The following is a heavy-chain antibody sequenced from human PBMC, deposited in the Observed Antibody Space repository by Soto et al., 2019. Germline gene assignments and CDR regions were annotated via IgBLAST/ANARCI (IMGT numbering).Heavy chain of an antibody. CDR2: IYPGDSDT. CDR1: GYSFTSYW. V-gene: IGHV5-51*01. D-gene: IGHD3-9*01. Sequence: GESLKISCKGSGYSFTSYWIGWVRQMPGKGLEWMGIIYPGDSDTRYSPSFQGQVTISADKSISTAYLQWSSLKASDTAMYYWARLDWDLAPYCYYYYGMDVWGQGTTVTVSS. J-gene: IGHJ6*02. CDR3: ARLDWDLAPYCYYYYGMDV.